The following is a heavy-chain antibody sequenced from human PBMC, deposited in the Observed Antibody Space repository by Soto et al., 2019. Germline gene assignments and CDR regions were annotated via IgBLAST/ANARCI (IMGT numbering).Heavy chain of an antibody. V-gene: IGHV1-2*04. CDR2: INPNSGGT. D-gene: IGHD2-2*01. J-gene: IGHJ6*02. CDR3: ARDSGRSDVVPAAISAMDV. CDR1: GYTFTGYY. Sequence: ASVKVSCKASGYTFTGYYMHWVRQAPGQGLEWMGWINPNSGGTNYAQKFQGWVTMTRDTSTSTAYMELSSLRSEDTAVYYCARDSGRSDVVPAAISAMDVWGQGTTVTVSS.